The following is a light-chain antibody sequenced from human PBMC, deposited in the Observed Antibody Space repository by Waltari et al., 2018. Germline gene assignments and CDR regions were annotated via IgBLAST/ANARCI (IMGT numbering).Light chain of an antibody. CDR3: QKYVNLPAT. Sequence: EIVLTQSPGTLSLSPGERATLSCRASQSVGRYLAWYQQKPGQAPRLLIYDASTRATGSPDRFSGSGSGTDFSFTISRLESEDFAVYYCQKYVNLPATFGQGTKVEIK. CDR2: DAS. J-gene: IGKJ1*01. V-gene: IGKV3-20*01. CDR1: QSVGRY.